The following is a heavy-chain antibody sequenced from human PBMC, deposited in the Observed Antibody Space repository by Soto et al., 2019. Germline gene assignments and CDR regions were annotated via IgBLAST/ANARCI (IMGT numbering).Heavy chain of an antibody. CDR1: GLTFSDHY. D-gene: IGHD3-10*01. V-gene: IGHV3-72*01. CDR2: TINKANSYTT. Sequence: GGSLRLSCAGSGLTFSDHYMHWVRQAPGKGLEWVGRTINKANSYTTEYAASVKGRFTISRDDSKNSLYLQMNSLKTDDTAVYYCVRGFPYYYVSGSYTWGQGTLVTVSS. CDR3: VRGFPYYYVSGSYT. J-gene: IGHJ5*02.